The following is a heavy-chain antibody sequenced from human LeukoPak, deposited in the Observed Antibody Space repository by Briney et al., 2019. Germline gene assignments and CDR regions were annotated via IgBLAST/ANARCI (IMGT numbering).Heavy chain of an antibody. J-gene: IGHJ4*02. D-gene: IGHD3-10*01. V-gene: IGHV3-21*01. CDR1: GFTFSSYG. Sequence: TWGSLRLSCAASGFTFSSYGMNWVRQAPGKGLEWVSSISSSGSYNYNADSVKGRFTISRDNAKNGLYLQMNSLRAEDTAVYDCARDGGSGTAFDYWGQGTLVT. CDR3: ARDGGSGTAFDY. CDR2: ISSSGSYN.